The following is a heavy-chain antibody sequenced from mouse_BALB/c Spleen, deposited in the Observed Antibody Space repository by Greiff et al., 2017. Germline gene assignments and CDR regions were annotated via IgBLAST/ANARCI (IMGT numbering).Heavy chain of an antibody. D-gene: IGHD2-4*01. CDR1: GYSITSDYA. CDR2: ISYSGST. CDR3: ARVYYDYDGAY. Sequence: EVQLQESGPGLVKPSQSLSLTCTVTGYSITSDYAWNWIRQFPGNKLEWMGYISYSGSTSYNPSLKSRISITRDTSKNQFFLQLNSVTTEDTATYACARVYYDYDGAYWGQGTLVTVSA. V-gene: IGHV3-2*02. J-gene: IGHJ3*01.